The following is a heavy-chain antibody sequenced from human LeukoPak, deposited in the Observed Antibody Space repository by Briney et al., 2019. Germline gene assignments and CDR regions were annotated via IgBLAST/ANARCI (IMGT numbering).Heavy chain of an antibody. CDR3: ARGAHYGDYNNWFDP. J-gene: IGHJ5*02. CDR1: GFTFSSYG. CDR2: IWYDGSNK. D-gene: IGHD4-17*01. V-gene: IGHV3-33*01. Sequence: GGSLRLSCAASGFTFSSYGMHWVRQAPSKGLEWVAVIWYDGSNKYYADSVKGRFTISRDNSKNTLYLQMNSLRAEDTAVYYCARGAHYGDYNNWFDPWGQGTLVTVSS.